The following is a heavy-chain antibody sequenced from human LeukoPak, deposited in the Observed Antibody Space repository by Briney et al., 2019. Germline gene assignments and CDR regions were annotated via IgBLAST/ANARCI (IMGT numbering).Heavy chain of an antibody. Sequence: GESLKISCKGSGYSFTKSWIGWVRQMPGKGLECIGIIYPGDSETRYSPSFQGQVTISVDKSISTAYLQWSGLKASDTAKYYCARQGNDNGASAAFDIWGQGTMVTVSS. V-gene: IGHV5-51*01. J-gene: IGHJ3*02. CDR1: GYSFTKSW. D-gene: IGHD4-17*01. CDR2: IYPGDSET. CDR3: ARQGNDNGASAAFDI.